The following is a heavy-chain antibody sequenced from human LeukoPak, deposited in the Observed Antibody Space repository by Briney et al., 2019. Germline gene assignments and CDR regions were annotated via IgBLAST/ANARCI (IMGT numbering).Heavy chain of an antibody. V-gene: IGHV3-23*01. CDR1: GFTFSSYA. CDR2: ISGSGGST. CDR3: AKDRGPEEVAYYYYCYTDV. J-gene: IGHJ6*03. Sequence: GGSLRLSCAASGFTFSSYAMSWVRQAPGKGLERVSGISGSGGSTYYADSVKGRFTISRDNSKNTLYLQMNSLRVEDTAVYYCAKDRGPEEVAYYYYCYTDVWGKGTTVTVSS. D-gene: IGHD5-12*01.